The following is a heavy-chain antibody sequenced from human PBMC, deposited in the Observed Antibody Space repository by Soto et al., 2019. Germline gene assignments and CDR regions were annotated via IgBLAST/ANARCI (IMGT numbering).Heavy chain of an antibody. CDR1: PVTVYNFAA. CDR2: ISGRGDHK. J-gene: IGHJ6*02. D-gene: IGHD3-10*01. CDR3: AKDRALENQTPYGMDV. Sequence: EMQLLESGGGLGQPGGSLRLSCVASPVTVYNFAAMTWVRQAPESGLEWVSTISGRGDHKFYAESVKGRFTISRDNSRNRVYLQMAGLRVEDTAVYYCAKDRALENQTPYGMDVWGQGTTVTV. V-gene: IGHV3-23*01.